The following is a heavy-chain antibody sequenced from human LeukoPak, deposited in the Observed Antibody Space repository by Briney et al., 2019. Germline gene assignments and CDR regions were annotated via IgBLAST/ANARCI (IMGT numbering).Heavy chain of an antibody. CDR1: GFTFSSYG. V-gene: IGHV3-33*01. CDR2: IWYDGSNK. J-gene: IGHJ4*02. CDR3: ARAIESSSFDY. D-gene: IGHD6-6*01. Sequence: GRSLRLSCAASGFTFSSYGMHWVRQAPGKGPEWVAVIWYDGSNKYHADSVKGRFTISRDNSKNTVYLQMNSLRAEDTALYYCARAIESSSFDYWGQGTLVTVSS.